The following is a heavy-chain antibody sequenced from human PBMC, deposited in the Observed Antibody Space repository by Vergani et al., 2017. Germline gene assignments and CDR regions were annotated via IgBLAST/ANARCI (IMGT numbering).Heavy chain of an antibody. CDR1: GFTFSSYS. D-gene: IGHD5-18*01. CDR2: ISSSSSYI. CDR3: AKDRRELWLPGFDY. J-gene: IGHJ4*02. Sequence: EVQLVESGGGLVKPGGSLRLSCAASGFTFSSYSMNWVRQAPGKGLEWVSSISSSSSYIYYADSVKGRFTISRDNAKNSLYLQMNSLRAEDTAVYYCAKDRRELWLPGFDYWGQGTLVTVSS. V-gene: IGHV3-21*01.